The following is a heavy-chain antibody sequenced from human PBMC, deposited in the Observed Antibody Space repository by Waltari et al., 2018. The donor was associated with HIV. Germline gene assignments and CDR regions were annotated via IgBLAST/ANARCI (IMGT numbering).Heavy chain of an antibody. J-gene: IGHJ5*02. CDR3: ARDSRGTSWSLNWFDP. D-gene: IGHD6-13*01. CDR2: ISSSGSFI. V-gene: IGHV3-21*02. CDR1: AFPLSDYS. Sequence: EVQLVDSGGGLVKPGGSPRLSCAASAFPLSDYSMNWVRQSPGKGLEWVSSISSSGSFIYYADSVKGRFTISRDNAQNSMYLQMNNLRADDSAMYYCARDSRGTSWSLNWFDPWGQGTLVTVSS.